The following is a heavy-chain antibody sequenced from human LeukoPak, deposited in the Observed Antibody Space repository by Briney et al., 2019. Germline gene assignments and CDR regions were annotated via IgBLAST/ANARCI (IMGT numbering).Heavy chain of an antibody. D-gene: IGHD2-2*01. CDR2: IYYSGST. CDR1: GGSISSSSYY. J-gene: IGHJ5*02. CDR3: ARRGYCSSTSCYEYWFDP. V-gene: IGHV4-39*01. Sequence: SETLSLTCTVSGGSISSSSYYWGWIRQPPGKGLEWIGIIYYSGSTYYNPSLKSRFTISVDTSKNQFSLKLSSVTATDTAVYYCARRGYCSSTSCYEYWFDPWGQGTLVTVSS.